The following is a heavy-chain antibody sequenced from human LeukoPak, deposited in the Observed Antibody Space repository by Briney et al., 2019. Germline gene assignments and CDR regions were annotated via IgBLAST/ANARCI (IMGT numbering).Heavy chain of an antibody. V-gene: IGHV1-69*04. J-gene: IGHJ5*02. CDR1: GGTFSSYA. CDR2: IIPILGIA. Sequence: ASVKVSCKASGGTFSSYAISWVRQAPGQGLEWMGRIIPILGIANYAQKFQGRVTITADKSTSTAYMELSSLRSEDTAVYYCARDHWSHYYGSGGQNYFDPWGQGTLVIVSS. CDR3: ARDHWSHYYGSGGQNYFDP. D-gene: IGHD3-10*01.